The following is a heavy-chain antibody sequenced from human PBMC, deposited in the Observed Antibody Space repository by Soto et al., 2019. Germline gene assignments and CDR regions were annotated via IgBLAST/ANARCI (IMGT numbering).Heavy chain of an antibody. CDR1: GFSLTTSRVG. CDR2: IYWDDDK. CDR3: AHRVLRTVFGLVTTTAIYFDL. D-gene: IGHD3-3*01. J-gene: IGHJ4*02. Sequence: QITLNESGPTVVRPSETLTLTCRFSGFSLTTSRVGVGWIRQSPGKAPEWLALIYWDDDKRYSASLKSRLTITKDTSKNQVVLTVSDLDPTDTATYYCAHRVLRTVFGLVTTTAIYFDLWGQGTPVAVSS. V-gene: IGHV2-5*02.